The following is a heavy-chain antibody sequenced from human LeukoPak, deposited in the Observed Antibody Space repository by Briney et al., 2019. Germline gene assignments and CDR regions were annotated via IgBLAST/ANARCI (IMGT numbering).Heavy chain of an antibody. CDR1: VDSFSGYY. CDR2: SNHGGST. D-gene: IGHD1-26*01. CDR3: ARRPRNSGSYDGPSGLDY. V-gene: IGHV4-34*01. Sequence: SETLSLTCAVYVDSFSGYYWSWIRQSPGKGLEWLGESNHGGSTNYNPSLKSRVTISVDTSKNQFSLRLSSVTAADTAVYYCARRPRNSGSYDGPSGLDYWGQGTLVTVSS. J-gene: IGHJ4*02.